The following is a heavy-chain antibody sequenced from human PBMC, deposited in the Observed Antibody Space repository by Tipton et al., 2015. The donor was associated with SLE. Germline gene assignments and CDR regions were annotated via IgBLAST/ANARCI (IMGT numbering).Heavy chain of an antibody. CDR1: GGSFSGYY. CDR2: INHSGSA. J-gene: IGHJ4*02. Sequence: TLSLTCAVYGGSFSGYYCSWIRQSPGKGLEWIGEINHSGSANYNPSLRSRLTISVDTSKNQFSLKLSSVTAADTALYYCARESEGFDSWGQGTLVTVSS. CDR3: ARESEGFDS. V-gene: IGHV4-34*01.